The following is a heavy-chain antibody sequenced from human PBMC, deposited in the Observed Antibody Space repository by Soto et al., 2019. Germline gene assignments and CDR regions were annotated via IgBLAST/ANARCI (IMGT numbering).Heavy chain of an antibody. J-gene: IGHJ4*02. CDR1: GFTFSSYG. D-gene: IGHD3-9*01. V-gene: IGHV3-33*01. Sequence: QVQLVESGGGVVQPGRSLRLSCAASGFTFSSYGMHWVRQAPGKGLEWVAVIWYDGSYKYYADSVKGRFTISRDNSKNTLYLQMNSLRAEDTAVYYCARIILTGYYNEGEVDYWGQGTLVTVSS. CDR2: IWYDGSYK. CDR3: ARIILTGYYNEGEVDY.